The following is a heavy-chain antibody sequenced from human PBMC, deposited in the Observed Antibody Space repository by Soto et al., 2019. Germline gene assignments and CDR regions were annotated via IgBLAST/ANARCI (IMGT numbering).Heavy chain of an antibody. V-gene: IGHV1-18*01. Sequence: ASVKVSCKASGYTFIRYGITWVRQAPGQGFEWMGWISGYNGDTKYAQKVQGRVTMTIDTSTYTAYMELRSLTSDDTAIYYCAKNGQPPYYYYGMDVWGQGTTVTVSS. J-gene: IGHJ6*02. CDR3: AKNGQPPYYYYGMDV. CDR2: ISGYNGDT. D-gene: IGHD2-8*01. CDR1: GYTFIRYG.